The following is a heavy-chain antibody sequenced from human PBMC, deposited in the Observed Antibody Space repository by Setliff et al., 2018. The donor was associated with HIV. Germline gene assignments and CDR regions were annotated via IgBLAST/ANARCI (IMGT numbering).Heavy chain of an antibody. V-gene: IGHV4-61*09. CDR2: IYTSGSS. J-gene: IGHJ4*02. CDR1: GGSISSGSYY. Sequence: SETLSLTCSVSGGSISSGSYYWSWIRQPAGKGLEWIGHIYTSGSSTYNPSLKSRVTISRDTSKNQFSLKLSSVTAADTAVYYCAIPASSLAPNWGRGTQVTVSS. CDR3: AIPASSLAPN.